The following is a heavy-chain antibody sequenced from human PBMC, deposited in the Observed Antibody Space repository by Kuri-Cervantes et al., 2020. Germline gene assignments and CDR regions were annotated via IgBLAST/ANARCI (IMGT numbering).Heavy chain of an antibody. J-gene: IGHJ4*02. V-gene: IGHV3-30*18. Sequence: LSLTCAASGFTFSSYGMHWVRQAPGKGLEWVAVISYDGSNKYYADSVKGRFTISRDNSKNTLYLQMNSLRAEDTAVYYCAKDCSGGSCSSPDYWGQGTLVTVSS. D-gene: IGHD2-15*01. CDR2: ISYDGSNK. CDR1: GFTFSSYG. CDR3: AKDCSGGSCSSPDY.